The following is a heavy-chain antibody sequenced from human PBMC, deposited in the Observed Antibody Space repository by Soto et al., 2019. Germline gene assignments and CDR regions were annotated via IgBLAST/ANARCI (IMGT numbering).Heavy chain of an antibody. CDR3: AVGGGDLSLTPFDY. V-gene: IGHV3-30-3*01. D-gene: IGHD3-16*02. CDR1: GFNFKAYG. J-gene: IGHJ4*02. Sequence: QVHLVESGGGVVQPGRSLRLSCVASGFNFKAYGMHWVRQAPGKGLEWVAVISTDGTNQHHADSVKGRFTISRDNFKNPLYLQMNSLRPEETAVYFCAVGGGDLSLTPFDYWGQGTLVTVSS. CDR2: ISTDGTNQ.